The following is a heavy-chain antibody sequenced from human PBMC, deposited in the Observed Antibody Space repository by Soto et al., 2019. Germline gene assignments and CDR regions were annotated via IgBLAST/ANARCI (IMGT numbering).Heavy chain of an antibody. V-gene: IGHV1-3*01. CDR3: ARAVAVPADFDY. J-gene: IGHJ4*02. Sequence: ASVKVSCKASGYTFTSYAMHWVRQAPGQRLEWMGWINAGNGNTKYSQKFQGRVTITRDTSASTAYMELSSLRSEDTAVYYCARAVAVPADFDYWGQGTLVTVSS. CDR1: GYTFTSYA. CDR2: INAGNGNT. D-gene: IGHD6-19*01.